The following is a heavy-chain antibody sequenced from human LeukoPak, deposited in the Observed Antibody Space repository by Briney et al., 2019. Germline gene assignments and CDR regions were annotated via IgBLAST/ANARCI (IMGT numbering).Heavy chain of an antibody. J-gene: IGHJ4*02. CDR2: IYYSGST. CDR3: ARSPRGYSYEYYFDY. V-gene: IGHV4-39*01. CDR1: GGSISSSSYY. Sequence: SETLSLTCTVSGGSISSSSYYWDWIRQPPGKGLEWIGSIYYSGSTYYNPSLKSRVTISVDTSKNQFSLKLSSVTAADTAVYYCARSPRGYSYEYYFDYWGQGTLVTVSS. D-gene: IGHD5-18*01.